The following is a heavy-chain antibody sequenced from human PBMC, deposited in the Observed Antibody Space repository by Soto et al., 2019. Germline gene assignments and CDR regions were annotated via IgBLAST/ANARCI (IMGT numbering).Heavy chain of an antibody. V-gene: IGHV5-51*01. CDR1: GYSFTSYW. Sequence: GESLKISCKGSGYSFTSYWIGWVRQMPGKGLEWMGIIYPGDSDTRYSPSFQGQVTISADKSISTAYLQWSSLKASDTAMYYCARPPRMRLGLDGFDIWGQGTLVTVSS. CDR2: IYPGDSDT. CDR3: ARPPRMRLGLDGFDI. D-gene: IGHD6-19*01. J-gene: IGHJ3*02.